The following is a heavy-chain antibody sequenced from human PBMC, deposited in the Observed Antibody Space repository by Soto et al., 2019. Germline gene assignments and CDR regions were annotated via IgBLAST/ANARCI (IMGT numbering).Heavy chain of an antibody. CDR2: FIPIFGTA. J-gene: IGHJ4*02. Sequence: QVQLVQSGAEVMKPGSSVKVSCKASVGTFSRYAISWVRQAPGQGLGWMGGFIPIFGTANYAQKFKCRDTMTADESTSTADMELSRLRSEDTAVYYCARECSRAAPHCDFWGQGSLVTVST. D-gene: IGHD2-15*01. CDR3: ARECSRAAPHCDF. V-gene: IGHV1-69*12. CDR1: VGTFSRYA.